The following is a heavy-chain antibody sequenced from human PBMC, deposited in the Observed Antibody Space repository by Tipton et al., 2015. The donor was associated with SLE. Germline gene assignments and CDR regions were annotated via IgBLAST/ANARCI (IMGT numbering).Heavy chain of an antibody. CDR2: IYYSGST. CDR3: ARDSPYDSSGYYSDY. V-gene: IGHV4-30-4*01. Sequence: TLSLTCAVSSGSISSGDYYWSWIRQPPGKGLEWIGYIYYSGSTYYNPSLKSRVTISVDTSKNQFSLKLSSVTAADTAIYYCARDSPYDSSGYYSDYWGQGTQVTVSS. J-gene: IGHJ4*02. D-gene: IGHD3-22*01. CDR1: SGSISSGDYY.